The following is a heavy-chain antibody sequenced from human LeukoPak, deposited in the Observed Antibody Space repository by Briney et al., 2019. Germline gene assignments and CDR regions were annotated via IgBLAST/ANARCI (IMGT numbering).Heavy chain of an antibody. Sequence: PGGSLRLSCAASGFTFSSYAMSWVRQAPGKGLEWVSAISGSGGSTYYADSVKGRFTISRDNSKNTLYLQMNSLRAEDTAVYYCARAYTKWEYCSGGSCSDYFDYWGQGTLVTVSS. CDR1: GFTFSSYA. V-gene: IGHV3-23*01. CDR2: ISGSGGST. CDR3: ARAYTKWEYCSGGSCSDYFDY. J-gene: IGHJ4*02. D-gene: IGHD2-15*01.